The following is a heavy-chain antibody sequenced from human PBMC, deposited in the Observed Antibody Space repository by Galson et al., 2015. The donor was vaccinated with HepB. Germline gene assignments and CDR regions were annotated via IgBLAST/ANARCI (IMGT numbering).Heavy chain of an antibody. CDR1: GFTFSSYG. Sequence: SLRLSCAASGFTFSSYGMHWVRQAPGKGLEWVAVIWYDGSNKYYADSVKGRFTISRDNSKNTLYLQMNSLRAEDTAVYYCARGDPNSPVWTTVTTWAWGDYYGMDVWGQGTTVTVSS. J-gene: IGHJ6*02. D-gene: IGHD4-17*01. CDR3: ARGDPNSPVWTTVTTWAWGDYYGMDV. V-gene: IGHV3-33*01. CDR2: IWYDGSNK.